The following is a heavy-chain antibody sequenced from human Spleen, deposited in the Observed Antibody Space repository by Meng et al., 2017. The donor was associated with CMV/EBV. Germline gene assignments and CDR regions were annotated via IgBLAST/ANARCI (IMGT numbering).Heavy chain of an antibody. CDR3: ANDRGSLHQGYFDY. CDR2: IRYDGGNT. V-gene: IGHV3-30*02. CDR1: GFTFSSFG. J-gene: IGHJ4*02. D-gene: IGHD2-15*01. Sequence: GESLKISCAASGFTFSSFGMYWVRQAPGKGLEWVAFIRYDGGNTYHGDSVRGRFHISRDNAKNSLYLQMNRLRAEDMAFYYCANDRGSLHQGYFDYWGQGTLVTVSS.